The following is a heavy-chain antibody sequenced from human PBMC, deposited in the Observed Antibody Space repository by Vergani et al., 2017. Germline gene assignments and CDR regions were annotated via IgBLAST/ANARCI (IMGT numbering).Heavy chain of an antibody. D-gene: IGHD1-26*01. J-gene: IGHJ4*02. CDR1: GFTFSNYG. CDR3: AKDQVGAGDYFDY. Sequence: EVQLLESGGGSAQPGGSLRLSCAASGFTFSNYGMSWVRQAPGKGLEWVSVITGSGGSTYYADSVKGRFTISRDNSKNTLYLQMNSRRAEDTAVYYCAKDQVGAGDYFDYWGQGTLVTVSS. CDR2: ITGSGGST. V-gene: IGHV3-23*01.